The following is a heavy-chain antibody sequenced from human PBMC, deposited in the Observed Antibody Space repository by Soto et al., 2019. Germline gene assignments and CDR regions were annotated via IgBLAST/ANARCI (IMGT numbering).Heavy chain of an antibody. J-gene: IGHJ4*02. Sequence: ASVKVSCKASGVTFSSETLGWVRQAPGQGLEWVGGIIPLFGTASYAQKFQGRVTITADESTSTVYMELSSLRSDDTAVYFCATELGENPASPFDAWGQGTLVTVSS. D-gene: IGHD3-10*01. CDR2: IIPLFGTA. CDR1: GVTFSSET. CDR3: ATELGENPASPFDA. V-gene: IGHV1-69*13.